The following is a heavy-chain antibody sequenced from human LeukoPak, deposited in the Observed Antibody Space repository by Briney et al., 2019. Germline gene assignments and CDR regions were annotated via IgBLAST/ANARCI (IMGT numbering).Heavy chain of an antibody. CDR3: TRDVREAYDI. CDR2: INQDGSEK. V-gene: IGHV3-7*01. J-gene: IGHJ3*02. Sequence: PGGSLRLSCEASGFRFGGFWMNWVRQAPGKGPERVANINQDGSEKLYVDSVKGRFTISRDNAKNSLYLQMNSLRVEDTAVYYCTRDVREAYDIWGHGTMVTVFS. CDR1: GFRFGGFW. D-gene: IGHD3-16*01.